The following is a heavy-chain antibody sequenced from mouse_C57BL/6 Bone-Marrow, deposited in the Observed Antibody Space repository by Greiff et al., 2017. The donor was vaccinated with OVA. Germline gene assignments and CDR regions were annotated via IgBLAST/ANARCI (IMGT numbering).Heavy chain of an antibody. CDR1: GYTFTSYG. J-gene: IGHJ1*03. Sequence: VQLQESGAELARPGASVKLSCKASGYTFTSYGISWVKQTTGQGLEWIGEIYPRSGHTYYNEKFKGKATLTADKSSSTAYMEIRSRTSEDSAVYVCEIGGDYHWYFDVWGTGTTVTVSS. CDR3: EIGGDYHWYFDV. D-gene: IGHD2-4*01. CDR2: IYPRSGHT. V-gene: IGHV1-81*01.